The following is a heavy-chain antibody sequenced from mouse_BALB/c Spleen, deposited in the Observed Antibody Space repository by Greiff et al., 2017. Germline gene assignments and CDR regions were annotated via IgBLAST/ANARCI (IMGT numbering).Heavy chain of an antibody. J-gene: IGHJ4*01. Sequence: EVKLMESGGGLVQPGGSRKLSCAASGFTFSSFGMHWVRQAPEKGLEWVAYISSGSSTIYYADTVKGRFTISRDNPKNTLFLQMTSLRSEDTAMYYGTRSSYRYDYAMDYWGQGTSVTVSS. D-gene: IGHD2-14*01. V-gene: IGHV5-17*02. CDR2: ISSGSSTI. CDR1: GFTFSSFG. CDR3: TRSSYRYDYAMDY.